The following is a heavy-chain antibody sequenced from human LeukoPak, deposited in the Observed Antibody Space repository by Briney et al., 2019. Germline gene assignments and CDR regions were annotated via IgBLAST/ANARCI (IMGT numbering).Heavy chain of an antibody. CDR2: IFSGGGT. CDR1: GFTFSRYA. J-gene: IGHJ3*02. D-gene: IGHD2-15*01. V-gene: IGHV3-66*01. CDR3: ARGGVVYPDSFDI. Sequence: GRSLRLSCAASGFTFSRYAMYWVRQAPGKGLEWVSLIFSGGGTYYADSVKGRFTISRDNSKNTLFLQMNSLRAEDTAVYYCARGGVVYPDSFDIWGRGTMVTVSS.